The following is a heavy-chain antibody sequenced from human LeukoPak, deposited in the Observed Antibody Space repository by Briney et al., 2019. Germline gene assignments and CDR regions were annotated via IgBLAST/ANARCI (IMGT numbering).Heavy chain of an antibody. J-gene: IGHJ4*02. D-gene: IGHD3-9*01. Sequence: GGSLRLSCAASGFTFSSQWMGWVRQAPGKGLEWVAGISRNSYNIAYGDSVKGRFTISRDNAKKSLSLQMNSLGTEDTAFYYCAKSRDDGTGYYYDYWGQGVLVTVAS. V-gene: IGHV3-9*01. CDR1: GFTFSSQW. CDR2: ISRNSYNI. CDR3: AKSRDDGTGYYYDY.